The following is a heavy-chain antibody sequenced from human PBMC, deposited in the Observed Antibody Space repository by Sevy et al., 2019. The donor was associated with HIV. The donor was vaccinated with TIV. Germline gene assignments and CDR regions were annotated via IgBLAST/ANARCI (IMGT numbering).Heavy chain of an antibody. CDR3: VRGDKALDSPKVPSNYHYDLDF. Sequence: ASVKVSCKASGGTFRQFPISWVRQAPGQGLAWMGGIIPIFATVNYAQKFQGRVTITADESTSTGYMELSSLRSEDTAVYYCVRGDKALDSPKVPSNYHYDLDFWGPGTTVTVSS. CDR2: IIPIFATV. D-gene: IGHD5-18*01. V-gene: IGHV1-69*13. CDR1: GGTFRQFP. J-gene: IGHJ6*02.